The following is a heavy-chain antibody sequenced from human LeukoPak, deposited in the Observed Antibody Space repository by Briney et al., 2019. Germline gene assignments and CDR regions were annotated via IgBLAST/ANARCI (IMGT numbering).Heavy chain of an antibody. V-gene: IGHV4-59*01. CDR3: ARAGYSYGQPEYYFDY. D-gene: IGHD5-18*01. CDR2: IYYSGST. CDR1: GGSISSYY. J-gene: IGHJ4*02. Sequence: SETLSLTCTVSGGSISSYYWSWIRQRPGKGLEWIGYIYYSGSTNYNPSLKSRVTISVDTSKNQFSLKLSSVTAADTAVYYCARAGYSYGQPEYYFDYWGQGTLVTASS.